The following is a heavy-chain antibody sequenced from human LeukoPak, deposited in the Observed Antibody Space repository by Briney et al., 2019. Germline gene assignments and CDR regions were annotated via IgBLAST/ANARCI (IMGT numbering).Heavy chain of an antibody. V-gene: IGHV1-18*01. CDR2: ISGYNGNT. CDR3: ARNLWLEEIDY. CDR1: GYTFSTYG. J-gene: IGHJ4*02. Sequence: ASVKVSCKASGYTFSTYGISWVRQAPGQGLEWMGWISGYNGNTFTAQKFQGRIIMTTDTSTSTAYMELRSLRFDDTAMYYCARNLWLEEIDYWGQGTLVTVSS. D-gene: IGHD5-12*01.